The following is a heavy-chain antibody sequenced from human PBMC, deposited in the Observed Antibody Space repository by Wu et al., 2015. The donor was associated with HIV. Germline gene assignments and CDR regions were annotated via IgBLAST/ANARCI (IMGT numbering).Heavy chain of an antibody. V-gene: IGHV1-69*01. CDR3: ARDHYDFRGAFDI. D-gene: IGHD3-22*01. Sequence: TANYAQKFQGRVTITADESTSTAYMELSSLRSEDTAVYYCARDHYDFRGAFDIWGQGTMVTVSS. J-gene: IGHJ3*02. CDR2: TA.